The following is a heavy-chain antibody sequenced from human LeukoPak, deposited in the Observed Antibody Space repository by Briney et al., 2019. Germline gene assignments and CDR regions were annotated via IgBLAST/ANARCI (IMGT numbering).Heavy chain of an antibody. D-gene: IGHD6-6*01. CDR3: AREKGVYQDPGSAARYDTPEY. CDR1: GGTFSSYA. CDR2: IIPILGIA. J-gene: IGHJ4*02. V-gene: IGHV1-69*04. Sequence: ASVKVSCKASGGTFSSYAISWVRQAPGQGLEWMGRIIPILGIANYAQKFQGRVTITADKSTSTAYMELSSLRSEDTAVYYCAREKGVYQDPGSAARYDTPEYWGQGTLVTVSS.